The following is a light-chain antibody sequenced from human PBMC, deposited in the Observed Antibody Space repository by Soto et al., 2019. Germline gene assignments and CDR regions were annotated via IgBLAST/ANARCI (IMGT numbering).Light chain of an antibody. CDR2: EGS. J-gene: IGLJ2*01. Sequence: QSVLTQPASVSGSPGQSITISCTGTSSDVGSYNLVSWYQQHPGKAPKLMIYEGSKRPSGVSNRFSGSKSGNTASLTISGLQAEDEADYYRCSYAGSSTVFGGGTKVTVL. CDR1: SSDVGSYNL. V-gene: IGLV2-23*01. CDR3: CSYAGSSTV.